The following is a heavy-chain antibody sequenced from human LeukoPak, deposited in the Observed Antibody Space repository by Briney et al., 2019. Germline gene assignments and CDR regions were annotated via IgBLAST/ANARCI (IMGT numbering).Heavy chain of an antibody. CDR1: GGTFSSYA. V-gene: IGHV1-69*04. J-gene: IGHJ4*02. CDR2: IIPIFGIA. D-gene: IGHD3-22*01. Sequence: RASVKVSCKASGGTFSSYAISWVRQAPGQGLEWMGRIIPIFGIANYAQKFQGRVTITADKSTSTAYMELSSLRSEDTAVYYCARVPETAYYYDSSGYEFDYWGQGTLVTVSS. CDR3: ARVPETAYYYDSSGYEFDY.